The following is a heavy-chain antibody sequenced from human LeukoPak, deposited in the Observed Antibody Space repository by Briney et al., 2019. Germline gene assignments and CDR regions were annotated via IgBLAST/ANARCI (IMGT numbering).Heavy chain of an antibody. V-gene: IGHV3-7*01. D-gene: IGHD1-1*01. CDR3: AKGHTCLDPG. J-gene: IGHJ4*02. CDR1: GFTFSDSW. Sequence: GGSLRLSCAASGFTFSDSWMTWVRQAPGKGLEWVANIKHDEREEYYADSVKGRFSISRDNGKNSLYLQMNSLRGEDTAIYYCAKGHTCLDPGGGQGALVIVSS. CDR2: IKHDEREE.